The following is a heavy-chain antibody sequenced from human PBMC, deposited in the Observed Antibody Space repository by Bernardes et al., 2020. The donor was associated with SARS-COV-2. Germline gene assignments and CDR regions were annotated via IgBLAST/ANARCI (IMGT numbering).Heavy chain of an antibody. CDR1: GFTFSSYG. J-gene: IGHJ6*02. Sequence: SLRLSCAASGFTFSSYGMHWVRQAPGKGLEWVAAISYDGSNKYYADSAKGRFTISRDNSKNTLYLQMNSLRAEDTAVYYCARDPMITFGGVIPQGYYCDGMDVGGQGTTVTVSS. CDR2: ISYDGSNK. D-gene: IGHD3-16*02. CDR3: ARDPMITFGGVIPQGYYCDGMDV. V-gene: IGHV3-30*03.